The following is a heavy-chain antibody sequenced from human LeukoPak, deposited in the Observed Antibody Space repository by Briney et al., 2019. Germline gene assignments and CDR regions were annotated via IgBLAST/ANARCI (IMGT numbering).Heavy chain of an antibody. J-gene: IGHJ6*02. CDR2: ISYDGSNK. V-gene: IGHV3-30*04. Sequence: GGSLRLSCAASGFTFSNYAMHWVRQAPGKGLEWVAVISYDGSNKYYADSVKGRFTISRDNSKNMLYLQVNSLRAEDTALYYCARDPTPSGGYYGMDAWGQGTTVTVSS. CDR1: GFTFSNYA. CDR3: ARDPTPSGGYYGMDA.